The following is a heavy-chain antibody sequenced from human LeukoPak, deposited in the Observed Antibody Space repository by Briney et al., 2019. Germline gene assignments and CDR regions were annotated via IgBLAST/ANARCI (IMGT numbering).Heavy chain of an antibody. CDR1: GYSISSGYY. V-gene: IGHV4-38-2*02. Sequence: SPSETLSLTCTVSGYSISSGYYWGWIRQPPGKGLEWIGSIYHSGSTYYNPSLKSRVTISVDTSKNQFSLKLSSVTAADTAVYYCARGGYSYGIDYWGQGTLVTVSS. CDR3: ARGGYSYGIDY. CDR2: IYHSGST. J-gene: IGHJ4*02. D-gene: IGHD5-18*01.